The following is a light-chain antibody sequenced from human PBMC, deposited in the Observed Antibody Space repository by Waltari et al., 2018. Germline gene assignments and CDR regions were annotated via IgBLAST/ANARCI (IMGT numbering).Light chain of an antibody. V-gene: IGLV2-14*03. Sequence: QSALTQPASVSGSPGQSLTISCTGTSSDGGGYNYASWYQQHPGKAPKLMIYDVSNRPSGVSNRFSGSKSGNTASLTISGLQAEDEADYYCSSYTSSSTLEGVFGGGTKLTVL. CDR1: SSDGGGYNY. CDR3: SSYTSSSTLEGV. CDR2: DVS. J-gene: IGLJ2*01.